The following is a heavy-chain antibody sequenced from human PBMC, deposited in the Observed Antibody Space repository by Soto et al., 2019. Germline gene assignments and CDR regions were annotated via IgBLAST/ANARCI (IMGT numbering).Heavy chain of an antibody. V-gene: IGHV3-30-3*01. Sequence: GGSLRLSCAASGFTFSSYAMHWVRQAPGKGLEWVAVISYDGSNKYYADSVKGRFTISRDNSKNTLYLQMNSLRAEDTAVYYCARDGILWFGELLHYYGMDLWGQGTTVTVSS. J-gene: IGHJ6*02. CDR2: ISYDGSNK. D-gene: IGHD3-10*01. CDR3: ARDGILWFGELLHYYGMDL. CDR1: GFTFSSYA.